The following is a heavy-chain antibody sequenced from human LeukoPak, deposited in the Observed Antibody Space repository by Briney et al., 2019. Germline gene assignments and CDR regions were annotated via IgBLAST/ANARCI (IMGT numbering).Heavy chain of an antibody. J-gene: IGHJ3*02. CDR1: GFTFSSYA. Sequence: GGSLRLSCAASGFTFSSYAMHWVRQAPGKGLEWVAVISYDGSNKYYADSVKGRFTISRDNAKNSLYLQMNSLRAEDTAVYYCARDVEPDIVANNDAFDIWGQGTMVTVSS. D-gene: IGHD5-12*01. CDR3: ARDVEPDIVANNDAFDI. V-gene: IGHV3-30-3*01. CDR2: ISYDGSNK.